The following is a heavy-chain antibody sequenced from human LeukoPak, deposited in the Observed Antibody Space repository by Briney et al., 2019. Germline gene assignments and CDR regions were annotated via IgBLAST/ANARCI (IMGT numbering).Heavy chain of an antibody. CDR2: ISSSSSTI. CDR1: GFTFSSYS. V-gene: IGHV3-48*04. D-gene: IGHD2/OR15-2a*01. J-gene: IGHJ4*02. CDR3: AGTLIRSFDY. Sequence: GGSLRLSCAASGFTFSSYSMNWVRQAPGKGLEWVSYISSSSSTIYYADSVKGRFTISRDNAKNSLYLQMNSLRAEDTAVYYCAGTLIRSFDYWGQGTLVTVSS.